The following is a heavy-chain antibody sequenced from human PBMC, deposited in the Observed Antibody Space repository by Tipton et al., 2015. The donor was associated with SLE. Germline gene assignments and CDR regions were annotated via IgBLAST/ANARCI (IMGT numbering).Heavy chain of an antibody. CDR3: ANSSPVYISGGGSVDY. CDR1: GGSISGSSYY. Sequence: TLSLTCTVSGGSISGSSYYWGWIRQSPGKGLEWIGNIYYGGTTFYNPSLKSRVTISVDTSNNQFSLTLSSVTAADTAVYYCANSSPVYISGGGSVDYWGQGTQVTVSS. V-gene: IGHV4-39*01. CDR2: IYYGGTT. J-gene: IGHJ4*02. D-gene: IGHD6-19*01.